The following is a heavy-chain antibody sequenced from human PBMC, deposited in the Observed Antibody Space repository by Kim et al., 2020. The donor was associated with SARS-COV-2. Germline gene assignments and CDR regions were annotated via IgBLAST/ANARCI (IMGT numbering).Heavy chain of an antibody. J-gene: IGHJ5*02. D-gene: IGHD3-16*01. CDR3: ARLGSGVGWFYP. Sequence: SETLSLTCTVSGGSINNSSYYWGWIRQPPGKGLEWIVSVYYSGTTYYTPSLKSRVTISVDTYNNHFSLRLISVTAADTSVYYCARLGSGVGWFYPWCQGT. CDR2: VYYSGTT. V-gene: IGHV4-39*02. CDR1: GGSINNSSYY.